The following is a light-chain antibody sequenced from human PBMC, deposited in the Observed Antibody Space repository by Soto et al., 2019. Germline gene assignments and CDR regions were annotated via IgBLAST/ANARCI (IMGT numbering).Light chain of an antibody. CDR1: QSISTY. J-gene: IGKJ1*01. V-gene: IGKV1-39*01. Sequence: DIQMTQSPSSLSASVGDIVTITCRASQSISTYLNWYQQKPGKAPKVLIYAASGLQSGVPSRFSGSGSATDFTLTISSLQPEDFATYYCQQSYSRKFGQGTKVDIK. CDR2: AAS. CDR3: QQSYSRK.